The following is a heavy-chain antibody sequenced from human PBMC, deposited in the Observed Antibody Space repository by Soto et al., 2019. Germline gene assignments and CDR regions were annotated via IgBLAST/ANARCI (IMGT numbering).Heavy chain of an antibody. V-gene: IGHV1-46*01. CDR2: INPSGGST. CDR1: GYTFTSYY. J-gene: IGHJ6*02. D-gene: IGHD2-15*01. CDR3: ARYLSGGSLHGQAYYYGMDV. Sequence: ASVKVSCKASGYTFTSYYMHWVRQAPGQGLEWMGIINPSGGSTSYAQKFQGRVTMTRDTSTSTVYMGLSSLRSEDTAVYYCARYLSGGSLHGQAYYYGMDVWGQGTTVTVSS.